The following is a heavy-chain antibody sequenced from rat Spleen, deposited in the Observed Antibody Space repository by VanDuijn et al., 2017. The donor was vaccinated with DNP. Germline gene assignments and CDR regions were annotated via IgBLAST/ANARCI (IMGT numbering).Heavy chain of an antibody. D-gene: IGHD1-2*01. CDR2: IKTDGGST. CDR1: GFTFNKYW. V-gene: IGHV5-58*01. J-gene: IGHJ4*01. Sequence: EVQLVESGGGLVQPGRSMKLSCAASGFTFNKYWMTWIRQVPGKGLEWVASIKTDGGSTHYPDSVEGRFTISRDNAENTVYLQMNSPRSEDTATYYCAKDPSAFYSSYIPDVCGQGTSVTVSS. CDR3: AKDPSAFYSSYIPDV.